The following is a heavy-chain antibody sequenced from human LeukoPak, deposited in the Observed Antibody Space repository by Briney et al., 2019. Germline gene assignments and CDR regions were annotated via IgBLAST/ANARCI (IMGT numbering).Heavy chain of an antibody. CDR2: ISGGGAT. V-gene: IGHV3-23*01. D-gene: IGHD6-6*01. CDR3: ARVGKAARSEWFDP. J-gene: IGHJ5*02. Sequence: GGSLRLSYAPSGFTFSIYAMTWVRQARGKGLEWVSAISGGGATYYADSVKGRFTTSRDNSKNTLYLQMNSLRADDTAVYYCARVGKAARSEWFDPWGQGTLVTVSS. CDR1: GFTFSIYA.